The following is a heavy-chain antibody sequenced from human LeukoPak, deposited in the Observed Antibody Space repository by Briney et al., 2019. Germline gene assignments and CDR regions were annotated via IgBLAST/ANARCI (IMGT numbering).Heavy chain of an antibody. CDR3: AKAADYCGSGSYYTVFDY. Sequence: PGGSLRLSCAASGFTFSGYAMSWVRQAPGKGLEWVSGISGRGSTTYYADSVKGRFTISRDNSKNTLYLQMNSLRAEDTAVYYCAKAADYCGSGSYYTVFDYWGQGTLVTVSS. CDR1: GFTFSGYA. D-gene: IGHD3-10*01. J-gene: IGHJ4*02. V-gene: IGHV3-23*01. CDR2: ISGRGSTT.